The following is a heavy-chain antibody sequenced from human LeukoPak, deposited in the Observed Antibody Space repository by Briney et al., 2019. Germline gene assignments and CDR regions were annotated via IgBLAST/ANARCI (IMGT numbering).Heavy chain of an antibody. D-gene: IGHD6-19*01. CDR1: GVTSSRYP. CDR2: ISYDGRKK. Sequence: TGGSLRLSCAASGVTSSRYPMHWVRQAPGKGLEWVAVISYDGRKKYYADSVRGRFTISRDNAKNTLYLQMNSLRAEDTAVYYCARAGPRGSSGWSHWYFDLWGRGTLVTVSS. V-gene: IGHV3-30*04. CDR3: ARAGPRGSSGWSHWYFDL. J-gene: IGHJ2*01.